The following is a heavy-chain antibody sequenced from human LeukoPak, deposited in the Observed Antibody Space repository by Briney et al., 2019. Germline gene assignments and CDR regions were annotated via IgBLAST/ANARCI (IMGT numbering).Heavy chain of an antibody. V-gene: IGHV1-69*04. J-gene: IGHJ6*02. Sequence: ASVKVSCKASGGTFTSYAISWVRQAPGQRLEWMGRIIPILGIANYAQKFQGRVTITADKSTSTAYMELSSLRSEDTAVYYCVGANDYYYGMDVWGQGTTVTVSS. CDR3: VGANDYYYGMDV. CDR1: GGTFTSYA. D-gene: IGHD3-16*01. CDR2: IIPILGIA.